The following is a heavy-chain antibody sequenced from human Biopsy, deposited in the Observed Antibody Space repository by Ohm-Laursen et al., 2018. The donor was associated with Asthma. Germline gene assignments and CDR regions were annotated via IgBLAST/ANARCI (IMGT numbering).Heavy chain of an antibody. CDR1: GFTFSNYG. V-gene: IGHV3-30*18. D-gene: IGHD1-26*01. CDR3: AKDVFPGWELRRGPDY. CDR2: ISFDGSNK. J-gene: IGHJ4*02. Sequence: SLRLSCAASGFTFSNYGMHWVRQAPGKGLDWVAVISFDGSNKNYIDSVKGRFTISRDNSRNTLHLQMNSLRAEDTAVYYCAKDVFPGWELRRGPDYWGQGTLVTVSS.